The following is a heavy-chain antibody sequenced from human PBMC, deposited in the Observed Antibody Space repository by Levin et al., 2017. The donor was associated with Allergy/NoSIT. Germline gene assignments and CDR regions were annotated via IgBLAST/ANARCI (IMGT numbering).Heavy chain of an antibody. CDR1: GYTFTSYY. Sequence: GESLKISCKASGYTFTSYYMHWVRQAPGQGLEWMGIINPSGGSTSYAQKFQGRVTMTRDTSTSTVYMELSSLRSEDTAVYYCARDGVAVAALGGWFDPWGQGTLVTVSS. CDR2: INPSGGST. D-gene: IGHD6-19*01. J-gene: IGHJ5*02. CDR3: ARDGVAVAALGGWFDP. V-gene: IGHV1-46*01.